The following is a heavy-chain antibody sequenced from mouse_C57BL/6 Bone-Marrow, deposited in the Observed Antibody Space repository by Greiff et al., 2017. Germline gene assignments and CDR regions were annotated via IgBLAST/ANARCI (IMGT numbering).Heavy chain of an antibody. Sequence: VQLQQSGPELVKPGASVKISCKASGYAFSSSWMHWVKQRPGKGLEWIGGIYPGDGDTNYNGKFKGKATLTSDTSSSTAYMQLSSLTSEDSAVYFCARERADWDEFAYWGQGTLVTVSA. J-gene: IGHJ3*01. CDR2: IYPGDGDT. CDR3: ARERADWDEFAY. V-gene: IGHV1-82*01. D-gene: IGHD4-1*01. CDR1: GYAFSSSW.